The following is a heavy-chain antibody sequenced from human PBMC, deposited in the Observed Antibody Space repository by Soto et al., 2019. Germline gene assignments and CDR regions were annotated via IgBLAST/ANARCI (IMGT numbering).Heavy chain of an antibody. Sequence: QITLKESGPTLVKPTETLTLTCTFSGFSLSNSGEAVGWIRQPPGKALEWLALIYWEDDNRYSPSMKSRPTTSMDNSKSQVVLTMTDMDPVDTATYYCVYVPYGSQDGSWFDSCGQGIMVTVSS. CDR1: GFSLSNSGEA. V-gene: IGHV2-5*02. J-gene: IGHJ5*01. CDR3: VYVPYGSQDGSWFDS. CDR2: IYWEDDN. D-gene: IGHD3-10*01.